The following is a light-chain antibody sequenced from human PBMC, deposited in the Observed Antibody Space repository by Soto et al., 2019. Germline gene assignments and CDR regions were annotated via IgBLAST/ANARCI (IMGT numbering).Light chain of an antibody. J-gene: IGKJ1*01. V-gene: IGKV1-5*01. CDR2: DVS. Sequence: DIPMTQSPSTLSSSIGDRVTITCRASHSLNGRLAWYRQRPGHAPDLLIYDVSTLETGVPSRFSGTGAKTEFTLTIIGLQPDDFPTYYCQQYISESTFGPGATVEIK. CDR3: QQYISEST. CDR1: HSLNGR.